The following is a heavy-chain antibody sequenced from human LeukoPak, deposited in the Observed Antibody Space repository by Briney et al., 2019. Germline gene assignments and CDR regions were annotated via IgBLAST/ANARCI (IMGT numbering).Heavy chain of an antibody. V-gene: IGHV3-21*01. CDR2: ISSSNNYI. CDR1: GFTFSSYS. CDR3: ARDGREVVVATTREDYYYYYMDV. J-gene: IGHJ6*03. Sequence: GGSLRLSCAASGFTFSSYSMNWVRQAPGKGLEWVSSISSSNNYIYYADSVKGRFTISIDNAKNSLYLQMNSLRAEDTAVYYCARDGREVVVATTREDYYYYYMDVWGKGTTVTVSS. D-gene: IGHD2-15*01.